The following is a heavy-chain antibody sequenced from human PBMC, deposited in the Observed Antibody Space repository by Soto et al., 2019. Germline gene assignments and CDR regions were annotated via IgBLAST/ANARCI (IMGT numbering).Heavy chain of an antibody. V-gene: IGHV4-59*01. J-gene: IGHJ4*02. CDR3: ATRTPDGVWIGVFDY. D-gene: IGHD5-12*01. Sequence: PSETLSLTCTVSRGSINNYYCSWIRQPPGKVPEWIGYVYHSGITNYSPSLESRVTISLDTSKNQFSLKLKSVTAADTAVYYCATRTPDGVWIGVFDYWSQGTLVTVSS. CDR1: RGSINNYY. CDR2: VYHSGIT.